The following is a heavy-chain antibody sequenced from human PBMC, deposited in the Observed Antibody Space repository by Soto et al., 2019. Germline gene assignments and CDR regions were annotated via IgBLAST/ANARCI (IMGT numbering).Heavy chain of an antibody. D-gene: IGHD6-25*01. Sequence: GGSLRLSCAASGFTFSSYAMSWVRQAPGKGLEWVSAISGSGGSTYYADSVKGRFTISRDNSKNTLYLQMNSLRAEDTAVYYCAKACLKVHSSAPVLDYWGQGTLVTVSS. J-gene: IGHJ4*02. CDR3: AKACLKVHSSAPVLDY. CDR2: ISGSGGST. CDR1: GFTFSSYA. V-gene: IGHV3-23*01.